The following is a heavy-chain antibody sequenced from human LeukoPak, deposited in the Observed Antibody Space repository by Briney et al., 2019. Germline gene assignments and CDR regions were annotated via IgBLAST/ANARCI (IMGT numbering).Heavy chain of an antibody. Sequence: SETLSLTCAVYGGSFSGYYWSWIRQPPGKGLEWIGEISHSGSTNYNPSLKSRVTILVDTSKNQFSLKLRSVTAADTATYYCAGRVLGRPQGHWVQGTLVTVSS. V-gene: IGHV4-34*01. CDR3: AGRVLGRPQGH. J-gene: IGHJ4*02. D-gene: IGHD2-15*01. CDR1: GGSFSGYY. CDR2: ISHSGST.